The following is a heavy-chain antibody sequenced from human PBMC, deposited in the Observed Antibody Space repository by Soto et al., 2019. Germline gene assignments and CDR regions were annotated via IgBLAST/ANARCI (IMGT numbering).Heavy chain of an antibody. V-gene: IGHV1-18*01. CDR1: GYTFNKYN. D-gene: IGHD1-26*01. CDR2: ITTSKGYT. Sequence: GASVKVSCKASGYTFNKYNVSWVRQAPGQGLEWMGWITTSKGYTNYAQKFQGRISMTTDTSKNQFSLKLSSVTAADTAVYYCARNPGAFYNWFDPWGQGTLVTVSS. CDR3: ARNPGAFYNWFDP. J-gene: IGHJ5*02.